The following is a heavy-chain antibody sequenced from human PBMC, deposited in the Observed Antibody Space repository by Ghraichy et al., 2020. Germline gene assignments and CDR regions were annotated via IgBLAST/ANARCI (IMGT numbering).Heavy chain of an antibody. CDR1: GFTFSNYW. D-gene: IGHD4/OR15-4a*01. V-gene: IGHV3-74*01. Sequence: GGSLRLSCAASGFTFSNYWMQWVRQAPGKGLVWVSRISGDGSSTSHADSVKGRFTISRDNAKNTLYLPMNSLTADDTAVNYCATGGYGATGYSGYWGQGSLVTVSS. CDR2: ISGDGSST. CDR3: ATGGYGATGYSGY. J-gene: IGHJ4*02.